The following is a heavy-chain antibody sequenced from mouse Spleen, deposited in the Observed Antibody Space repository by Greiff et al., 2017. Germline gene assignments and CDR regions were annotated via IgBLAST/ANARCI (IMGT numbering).Heavy chain of an antibody. CDR2: IWAGGST. Sequence: QVQLQQSGPGLVAPSQTLSITCTVSGFSLTSYGVHWVRQPPGKGLEWLGVIWAGGSTNYNSALMSRLSISKDNSKSQVFLKMNSLQTDDTAMYYCARERGIYYGSSYYAMDYWGQGTSVTVSS. J-gene: IGHJ4*01. CDR3: ARERGIYYGSSYYAMDY. CDR1: GFSLTSYG. V-gene: IGHV2-9*02. D-gene: IGHD1-1*01.